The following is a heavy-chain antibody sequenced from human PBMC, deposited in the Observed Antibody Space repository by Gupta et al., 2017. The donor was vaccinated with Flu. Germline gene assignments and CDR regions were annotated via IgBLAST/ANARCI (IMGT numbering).Heavy chain of an antibody. CDR3: AEALRDYGVVMTYQFYMDV. J-gene: IGHJ6*03. Sequence: QAQLVESGGGVVQPGRSLRLSCAASGFSFRCNGMHWVRQAPGKGLEWLAAMPYDGSNEYYAESVKGRFTISRDNSRSTLYLQMNSLRGEDTAIYYCAEALRDYGVVMTYQFYMDVWGKGTTVTVS. CDR2: MPYDGSNE. D-gene: IGHD3-3*01. V-gene: IGHV3-30*03. CDR1: GFSFRCNG.